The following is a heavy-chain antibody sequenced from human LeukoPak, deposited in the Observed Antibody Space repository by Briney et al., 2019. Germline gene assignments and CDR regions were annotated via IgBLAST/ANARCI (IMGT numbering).Heavy chain of an antibody. Sequence: PSETLSLTCTVSGGSISSYYWSWIRQPPGKGLEWIGYIYYSGSTNYNPSLKSRVTISVDTSKNQFSLKLSSVTAADTAVYYCARTGGRYLSSTSCYFDYWGQGTLVTVSS. D-gene: IGHD2-2*01. CDR3: ARTGGRYLSSTSCYFDY. V-gene: IGHV4-59*01. CDR1: GGSISSYY. J-gene: IGHJ4*02. CDR2: IYYSGST.